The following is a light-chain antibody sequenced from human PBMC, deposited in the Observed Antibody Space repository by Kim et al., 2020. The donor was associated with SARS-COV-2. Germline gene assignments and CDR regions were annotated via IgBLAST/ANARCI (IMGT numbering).Light chain of an antibody. Sequence: DIQMTQSPSSLSASLGDRVTITCRASQDISTWVVWFQQKPGKAPQCLIYAAATLQSGVPSRFSGSGSGTHFTLTISSLQPEDFATYYCLQYKDYPLTFGHRTRMGIK. CDR1: QDISTW. J-gene: IGKJ5*01. CDR3: LQYKDYPLT. CDR2: AAA. V-gene: IGKV1D-16*01.